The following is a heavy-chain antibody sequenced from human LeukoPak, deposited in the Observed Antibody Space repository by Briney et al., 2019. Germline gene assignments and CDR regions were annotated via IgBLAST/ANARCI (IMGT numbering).Heavy chain of an antibody. CDR3: AKMSGYNSGWYDY. V-gene: IGHV3-9*01. D-gene: IGHD6-19*01. CDR1: GFTFDDYA. J-gene: IGHJ4*02. CDR2: ISWNSGNI. Sequence: GGSLRLSCAASGFTFDDYAMHWVRQAPGKGLEWVSGISWNSGNIGYADSVKGRLTISRDNAKSSLYLQMNSLRAEDTALYYCAKMSGYNSGWYDYWGQGTLVTVSS.